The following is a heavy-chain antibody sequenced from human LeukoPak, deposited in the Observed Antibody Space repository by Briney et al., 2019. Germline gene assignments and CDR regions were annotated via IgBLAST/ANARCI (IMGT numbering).Heavy chain of an antibody. CDR2: INEDGTSA. Sequence: GGSLRLSCADSGFGFSVYWMHWLRQAPGKGLVWVAHINEDGTSASHADSVKGRFTISRDNAKNTLYLQMNSLTVEDTAVYYCARVPTNSYGFGQWGQGSLVTVSS. CDR1: GFGFSVYW. CDR3: ARVPTNSYGFGQ. J-gene: IGHJ4*02. V-gene: IGHV3-74*01. D-gene: IGHD5-18*01.